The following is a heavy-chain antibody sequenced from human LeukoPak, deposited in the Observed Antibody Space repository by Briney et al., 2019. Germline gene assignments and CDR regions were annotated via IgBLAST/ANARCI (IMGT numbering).Heavy chain of an antibody. J-gene: IGHJ4*02. CDR1: GFTFSSYS. CDR2: ISSSSSYI. D-gene: IGHD2-15*01. Sequence: TGGSLRLSCAASGFTFSSYSMNCVRQAPGKGLEWVSSISSSSSYIYYADSVKGRFTISRDNAKNSLYLQMNSLRAEDTAVYYCACLRIWFDYWGQGTLVTVSS. CDR3: ACLRIWFDY. V-gene: IGHV3-21*01.